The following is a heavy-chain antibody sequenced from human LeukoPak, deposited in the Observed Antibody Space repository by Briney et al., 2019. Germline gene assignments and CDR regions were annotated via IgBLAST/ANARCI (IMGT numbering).Heavy chain of an antibody. D-gene: IGHD3-22*01. CDR2: ISYDGSNK. V-gene: IGHV3-30*18. Sequence: GGSLRLSCAASGFTFSSYGMHWVRQAPGKGLEWVAVISYDGSNKYYADSVKGRFTISRDNSKNTLYLQMNSLRAEDTAVYYCAKEKRPVWLYDSSGYYSGYFDYWGQGTLVTVSS. CDR3: AKEKRPVWLYDSSGYYSGYFDY. J-gene: IGHJ4*02. CDR1: GFTFSSYG.